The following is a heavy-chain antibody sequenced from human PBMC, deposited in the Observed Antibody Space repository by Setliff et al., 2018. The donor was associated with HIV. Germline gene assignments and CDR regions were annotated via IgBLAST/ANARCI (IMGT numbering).Heavy chain of an antibody. V-gene: IGHV3-23*01. CDR3: AKMDVVVIPAAIRY. J-gene: IGHJ4*02. D-gene: IGHD2-2*01. CDR2: ISGSGGNT. Sequence: PGGSLRLSCGASGFTFRSYAMNWVRQAPGKGLEWVSTISGSGGNTHYADSVKGRFTIFRDNSKNTLYMQMNRLRAEDTAVYYCAKMDVVVIPAAIRYWGQGTLVTVSS. CDR1: GFTFRSYA.